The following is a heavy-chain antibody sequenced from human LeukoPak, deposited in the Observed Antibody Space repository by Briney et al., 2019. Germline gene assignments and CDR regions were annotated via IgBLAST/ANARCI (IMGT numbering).Heavy chain of an antibody. J-gene: IGHJ4*02. Sequence: GESLRISCKGSGYSFTSYWISWVRQLPGKGLEWMGRIDPSDSYINYSPSFQGHVTISADKSISTAYLQWSSLKASDTAMFYSARHGCSGGRCYPHFDYWGQGTLVTVSS. D-gene: IGHD2-15*01. CDR1: GYSFTSYW. V-gene: IGHV5-10-1*01. CDR2: IDPSDSYI. CDR3: ARHGCSGGRCYPHFDY.